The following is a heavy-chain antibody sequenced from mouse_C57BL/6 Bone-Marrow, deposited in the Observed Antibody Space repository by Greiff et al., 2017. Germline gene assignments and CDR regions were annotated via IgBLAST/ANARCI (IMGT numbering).Heavy chain of an antibody. CDR1: GYTFTDHT. D-gene: IGHD2-3*01. CDR3: ARPIYDGYYRYAMDY. Sequence: VQLQQSDAELVKPGASVKISCKVSGYTFTDHTIHWMKQRPEQGLEWIGYIYPRDGSTKYNEKFKGKATLIADKSSSTAYMQLNSLTSEDSAVYFCARPIYDGYYRYAMDYWGQGTSVTVSS. V-gene: IGHV1-78*01. J-gene: IGHJ4*01. CDR2: IYPRDGST.